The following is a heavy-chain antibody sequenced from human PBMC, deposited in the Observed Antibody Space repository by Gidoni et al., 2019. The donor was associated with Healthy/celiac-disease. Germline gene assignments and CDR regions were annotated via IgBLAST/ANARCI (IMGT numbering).Heavy chain of an antibody. CDR3: ARASLITFGGVITPGDY. CDR1: GYTFTGYY. V-gene: IGHV1-2*02. J-gene: IGHJ4*02. D-gene: IGHD3-16*02. CDR2: INPNSGGT. Sequence: QVQLVQSGAEVKKPGASVKVSCKASGYTFTGYYMHWVRQVPGQGLEWMGWINPNSGGTNYAQKFQGRVTMTRDTSISTAYMALSRLRSDDTAAYYCARASLITFGGVITPGDYWGQGTLVTVSS.